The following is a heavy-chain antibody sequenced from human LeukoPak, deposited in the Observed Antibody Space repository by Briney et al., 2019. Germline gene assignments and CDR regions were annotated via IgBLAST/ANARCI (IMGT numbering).Heavy chain of an antibody. Sequence: ASVKVSCKASGYTFTSYGISWVRQAPGQGLEWMGWINPDNGDTSYAQNFHGRVIMTRDTSVSTGYMELSSLRSDDTAVYYCASKAGNFQLRPSFNFWGQGTLLTVSS. CDR2: INPDNGDT. V-gene: IGHV1-2*02. J-gene: IGHJ4*02. CDR3: ASKAGNFQLRPSFNF. CDR1: GYTFTSYG. D-gene: IGHD1-1*01.